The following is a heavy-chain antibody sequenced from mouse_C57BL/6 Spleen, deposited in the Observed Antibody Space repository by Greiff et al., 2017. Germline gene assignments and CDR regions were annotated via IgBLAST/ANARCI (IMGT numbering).Heavy chain of an antibody. CDR3: TRKTTVAFDY. CDR1: GYTFTNYW. V-gene: IGHV1-63*01. J-gene: IGHJ2*01. CDR2: IYPGGGYT. D-gene: IGHD1-1*01. Sequence: QVQLQQSGAELVRPGTSVKMSCKASGYTFTNYWIGWAKQRPGHGLEWIGDIYPGGGYTNYNEKFKGKATLTADKSSSTAYMQFSSLTSEDSAIYYWTRKTTVAFDYWGQGTTLTVSS.